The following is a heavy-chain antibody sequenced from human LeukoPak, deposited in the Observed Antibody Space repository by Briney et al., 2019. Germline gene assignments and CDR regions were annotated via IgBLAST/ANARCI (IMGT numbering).Heavy chain of an antibody. V-gene: IGHV1-69*01. CDR2: IIPIFGTA. D-gene: IGHD3-10*01. CDR3: ARSIYGSGSYYFDY. Sequence: GASVKVSCKASGGTFSSYAISWVRQAPGQGLKWMGGIIPIFGTANYAQKFQGRVTITADESTSTAYMELSSLRSEDTAVYYCARSIYGSGSYYFDYWGQGTLVTVSS. CDR1: GGTFSSYA. J-gene: IGHJ4*02.